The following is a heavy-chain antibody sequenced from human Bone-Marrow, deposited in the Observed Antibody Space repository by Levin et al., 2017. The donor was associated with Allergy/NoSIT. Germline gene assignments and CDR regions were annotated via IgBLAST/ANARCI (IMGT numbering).Heavy chain of an antibody. CDR3: ARDRWTEYDASGGNRELTENWFDP. D-gene: IGHD3-10*01. V-gene: IGHV3-30-3*01. CDR2: ISHEGGTK. J-gene: IGHJ5*02. Sequence: GESLKISCAASGFTFSHYALNWVRQAPGKGLEWVALISHEGGTKFYADSVRGRFTISSDDSKNPLYLQMNHLRPNDTAFYSCARDRWTEYDASGGNRELTENWFDPWGQGTLVTVSS. CDR1: GFTFSHYA.